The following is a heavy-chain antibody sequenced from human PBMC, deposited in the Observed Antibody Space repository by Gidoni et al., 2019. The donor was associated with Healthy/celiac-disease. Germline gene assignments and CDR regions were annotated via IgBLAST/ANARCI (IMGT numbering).Heavy chain of an antibody. D-gene: IGHD1-26*01. CDR1: CYTFTSYG. Sequence: QVQLVQSGAEVKKPGASVKVSCTASCYTFTSYGISWVRQAPGHGPEWMGWISAYNGNTNYAQKLQGRVTMTTDTSTSTAYMELRSLRSDDTAVYYCARDDRGSALWGHFDYWGQGTLVTVSS. CDR2: ISAYNGNT. CDR3: ARDDRGSALWGHFDY. J-gene: IGHJ4*02. V-gene: IGHV1-18*01.